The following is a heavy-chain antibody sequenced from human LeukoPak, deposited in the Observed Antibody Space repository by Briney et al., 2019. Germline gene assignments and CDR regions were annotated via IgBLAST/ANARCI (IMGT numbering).Heavy chain of an antibody. CDR3: AKAVGASRPFDY. CDR2: IRNDGSDK. V-gene: IGHV3-30*02. J-gene: IGHJ4*02. D-gene: IGHD1-26*01. Sequence: VAFIRNDGSDKYYGDSVKGRVTISRDNSKNTLDLQMKSLRGEDTAVCYCAKAVGASRPFDYWGQGTLVTVSS.